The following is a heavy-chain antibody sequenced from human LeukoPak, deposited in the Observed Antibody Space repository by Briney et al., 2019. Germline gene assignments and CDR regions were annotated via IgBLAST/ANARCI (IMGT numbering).Heavy chain of an antibody. D-gene: IGHD5-18*01. J-gene: IGHJ3*02. CDR2: IYYSGST. V-gene: IGHV4-59*01. CDR3: ARVGYSYGIDAFDI. Sequence: PSETLSLTCTVSGGSISSYYWSWIRQPPGKGLEWIGYIYYSGSTNYNPSLKSRVTISRDTSENHFSLELTSVTAADTAVYYCARVGYSYGIDAFDIWGQGAMITVS. CDR1: GGSISSYY.